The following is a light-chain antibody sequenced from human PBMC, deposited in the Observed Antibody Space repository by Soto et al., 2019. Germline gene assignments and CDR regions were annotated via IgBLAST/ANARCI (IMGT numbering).Light chain of an antibody. V-gene: IGLV2-14*01. J-gene: IGLJ3*02. CDR1: NRDVGSYNL. Sequence: QSALTQPASVSGSPGQSITIACTGINRDVGSYNLVSWYQQRPGEAPKLIISEVRNRPSGISYRFTGSKSGNTASLTISGLQAEDEADYYCSSYTTTSTLVFGGGTKVTVL. CDR2: EVR. CDR3: SSYTTTSTLV.